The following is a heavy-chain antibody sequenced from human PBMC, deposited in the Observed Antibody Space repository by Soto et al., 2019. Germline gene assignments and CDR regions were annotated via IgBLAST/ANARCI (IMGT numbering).Heavy chain of an antibody. CDR3: ARDQKDILTGYQLQD. Sequence: RSCAASGFTVSSHYMSWVRQAPGKGLEWVSVIYSGGSTYYADSVKGRFTISRDNSKNTLYLQMNSLRAEDTAVYYCARDQKDILTGYQLQDCGQGTLVTVSS. J-gene: IGHJ4*02. CDR2: IYSGGST. D-gene: IGHD3-9*01. V-gene: IGHV3-53*01. CDR1: GFTVSSHY.